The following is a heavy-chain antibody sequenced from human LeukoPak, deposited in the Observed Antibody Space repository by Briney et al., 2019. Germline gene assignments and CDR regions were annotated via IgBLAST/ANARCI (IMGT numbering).Heavy chain of an antibody. CDR2: ISDNGGDT. V-gene: IGHV3-23*01. CDR3: GEDWKLDY. D-gene: IGHD1-1*01. J-gene: IGHJ4*02. Sequence: GGSLRLSCAASGFTFNNYAMSWVRQAPGKGLEWVSAISDNGGDTKYADSVKGRFTISRDNSKNTLYLQMNSLRVEDTAIYYCGEDWKLDYWGQGTLVTVSS. CDR1: GFTFNNYA.